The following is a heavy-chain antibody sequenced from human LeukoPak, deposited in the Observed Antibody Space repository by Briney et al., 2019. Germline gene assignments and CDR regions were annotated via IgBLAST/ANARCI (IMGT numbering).Heavy chain of an antibody. J-gene: IGHJ4*02. CDR1: GGSISSSSYY. D-gene: IGHD3-22*01. CDR2: IYTTGST. CDR3: ARDSSGYYYLFDY. V-gene: IGHV4-61*02. Sequence: SQTLSLTCTVSGGSISSSSYYGSWIRQTAGKGLEWIGRIYTTGSTNYNPSLKSRVTMSVDTSKNQFSLKLSSVTAADTAVYYCARDSSGYYYLFDYWGQGTLVTVSS.